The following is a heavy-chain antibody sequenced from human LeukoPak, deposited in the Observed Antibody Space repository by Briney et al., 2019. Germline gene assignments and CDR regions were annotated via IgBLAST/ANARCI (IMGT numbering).Heavy chain of an antibody. CDR1: GITFSSYA. J-gene: IGHJ3*02. Sequence: PGGSLRLSCAASGITFSSYAMHWVRQAPGKGLEWVAVISYDGSNKYYADSVKGRFTISRDNSKNTLYLQMNSLRAEDTALYYCAKSRSAYPRVDGFDMWGQGTMVTVSS. CDR3: AKSRSAYPRVDGFDM. CDR2: ISYDGSNK. V-gene: IGHV3-30-3*02. D-gene: IGHD3-3*01.